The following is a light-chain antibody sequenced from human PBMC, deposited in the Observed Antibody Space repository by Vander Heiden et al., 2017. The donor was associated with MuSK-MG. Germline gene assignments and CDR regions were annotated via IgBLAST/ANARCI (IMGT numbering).Light chain of an antibody. CDR3: MQALQSPIT. CDR1: QSLLHSNGYNY. Sequence: DIVMTQSPLSLPVTPGEPASISCRSSQSLLHSNGYNYLDWYLQKPGQSPQLLIYLGSNRASGVPDRFSGSGSGTDFTLKISRVEAEYVGVYYCMQALQSPITFGQGTRLEIK. J-gene: IGKJ5*01. V-gene: IGKV2-28*01. CDR2: LGS.